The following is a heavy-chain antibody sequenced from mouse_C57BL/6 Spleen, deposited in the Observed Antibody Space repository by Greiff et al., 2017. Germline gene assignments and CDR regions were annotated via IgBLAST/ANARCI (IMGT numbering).Heavy chain of an antibody. CDR3: ARSRDYGSSYYAMDY. CDR2: IYPRSGNT. Sequence: VQLQQSGAELARPGASVKLSCKASGYTFTSYGISWVKQRTGQGLEWIGEIYPRSGNTYYNEKFKGKATLTADKSSSTAYMELRSLTSEDSAVYFCARSRDYGSSYYAMDYWGQGTSVTVSS. D-gene: IGHD1-1*01. CDR1: GYTFTSYG. V-gene: IGHV1-81*01. J-gene: IGHJ4*01.